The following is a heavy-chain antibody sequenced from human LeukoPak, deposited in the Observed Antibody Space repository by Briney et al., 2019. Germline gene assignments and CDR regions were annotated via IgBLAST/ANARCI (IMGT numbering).Heavy chain of an antibody. CDR3: ARRFGSGLFPRGFDY. V-gene: IGHV4-39*01. J-gene: IGHJ4*02. CDR2: IYYTGST. D-gene: IGHD6-19*01. CDR1: GGSISSSSYY. Sequence: SETLSLTCTVSGGSISSSSYYWGWIRQPPGKGLEWIGSIYYTGSTYYTPSLKSRVTISVDTSKNQFALKLRSVTAADTAVYYCARRFGSGLFPRGFDYWGQGTLVTVSS.